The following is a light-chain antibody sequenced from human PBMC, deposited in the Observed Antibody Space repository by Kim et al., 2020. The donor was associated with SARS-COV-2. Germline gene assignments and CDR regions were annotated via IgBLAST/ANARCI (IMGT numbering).Light chain of an antibody. V-gene: IGKV3-15*01. CDR1: QSGSTN. J-gene: IGKJ5*01. CDR3: QQYNDWPPIT. CDR2: GAS. Sequence: SPGERAALSGRAGQSGSTNLAWYQHKPGQAPRLLIYGASARATGVPARFSGGGSGTEFTITISSLQSEDSAVYYCQQYNDWPPITFGQGTRLEIK.